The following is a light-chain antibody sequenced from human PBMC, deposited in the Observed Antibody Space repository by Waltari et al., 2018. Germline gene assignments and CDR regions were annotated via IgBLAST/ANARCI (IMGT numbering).Light chain of an antibody. V-gene: IGKV1-39*01. CDR2: AAS. J-gene: IGKJ1*01. CDR3: QQTYSTPRT. Sequence: DIQMTQSPSSLSASVGDRVTIPCRASQSISNYLNWYQQKPGEAPKLLIYAASSLQSGVPSRFSGSGSGTDFTLTISSLQPEDFATYYCQQTYSTPRTFGQGAKVDSK. CDR1: QSISNY.